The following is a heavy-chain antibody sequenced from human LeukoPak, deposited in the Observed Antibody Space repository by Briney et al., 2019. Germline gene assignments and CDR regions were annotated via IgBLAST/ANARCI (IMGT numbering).Heavy chain of an antibody. V-gene: IGHV4-30-4*01. CDR3: ASLYGSGSYTYNWFDP. CDR2: IYYSGST. CDR1: GRSMSSGDYY. J-gene: IGHJ5*02. Sequence: SETLSLTCTVSGRSMSSGDYYWSWIRQPPGKGLEWIGYIYYSGSTYYNPSLKSRVTISVDTSKNQFSLKLSSVTAADTAVYYRASLYGSGSYTYNWFDPWGQGTLVTVSS. D-gene: IGHD3-10*01.